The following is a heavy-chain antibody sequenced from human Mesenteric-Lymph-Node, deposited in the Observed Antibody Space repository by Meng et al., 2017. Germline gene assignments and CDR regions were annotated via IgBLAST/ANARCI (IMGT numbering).Heavy chain of an antibody. CDR2: VSYDGTNK. Sequence: GESLKISCAASGFTFSSYALHWVRQAPGKGLEWVAIVSYDGTNKNYADSVNGRFTISRDNSKNTMYLQMNSLRAEDTAVYYCAKAAGSGDYYYYGMDVWGQGTTVTGYS. J-gene: IGHJ6*02. CDR3: AKAAGSGDYYYYGMDV. V-gene: IGHV3-30*04. D-gene: IGHD2-21*01. CDR1: GFTFSSYA.